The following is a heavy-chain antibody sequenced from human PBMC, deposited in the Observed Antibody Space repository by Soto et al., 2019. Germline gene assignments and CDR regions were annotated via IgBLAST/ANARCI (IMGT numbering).Heavy chain of an antibody. J-gene: IGHJ4*02. Sequence: ASVKVSCKASGYTFTGYYMHWVRQAPGQGLEWMGWINPNSGGTNYAQKFQGRVTMTRDTSISTAYMELSRLRSDDTAVYYCARDSGGYCSGGSCYYYFDHWGQGTLVTVSS. CDR3: ARDSGGYCSGGSCYYYFDH. V-gene: IGHV1-2*02. CDR1: GYTFTGYY. CDR2: INPNSGGT. D-gene: IGHD2-15*01.